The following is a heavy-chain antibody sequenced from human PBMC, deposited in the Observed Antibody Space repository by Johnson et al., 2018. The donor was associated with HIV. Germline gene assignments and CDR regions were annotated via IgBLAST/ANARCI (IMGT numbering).Heavy chain of an antibody. V-gene: IGHV3-66*01. J-gene: IGHJ3*02. D-gene: IGHD1-26*01. CDR1: GLTVSSSY. Sequence: VQLVESGGGVVQPGRSLRLSCAASGLTVSSSYMSWVRQAPGKGLEWVSVIYSGGGTYYADSVKGRFTISRDNAKNSLYLQMNSLRAEDTAVYYCARDRGYSGSYFGAFDIWGQGTMVTVSS. CDR2: IYSGGGT. CDR3: ARDRGYSGSYFGAFDI.